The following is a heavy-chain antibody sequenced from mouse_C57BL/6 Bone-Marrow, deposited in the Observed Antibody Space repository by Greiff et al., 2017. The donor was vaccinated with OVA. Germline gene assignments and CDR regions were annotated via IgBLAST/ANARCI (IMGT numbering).Heavy chain of an antibody. Sequence: VQLQQSGAELARPGASVKLSCKASGYTFTSYGISWVKQRTGQGLEWIGEIYPRSGNTYYNEKFKGKATLTADKSSSTAYIELRSQTSEDSAVYFGARSDYGNGGFAYGGQGTLVTVSA. D-gene: IGHD2-1*01. CDR3: ARSDYGNGGFAY. V-gene: IGHV1-81*01. CDR1: GYTFTSYG. CDR2: IYPRSGNT. J-gene: IGHJ3*01.